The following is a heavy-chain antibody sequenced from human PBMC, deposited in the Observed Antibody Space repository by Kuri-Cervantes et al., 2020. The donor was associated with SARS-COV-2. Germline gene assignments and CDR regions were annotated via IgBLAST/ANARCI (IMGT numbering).Heavy chain of an antibody. J-gene: IGHJ3*02. CDR1: GFGFNSYW. CDR3: ARVDPSYGSGSRYGAFDI. D-gene: IGHD3-10*01. Sequence: GESLKISCAASGFGFNSYWISWVRQAPGKGLEWVANIKQDGSEKHYVDSVKGRFTISRDNAKNSLYLQMNSLRAEDTAVYYCARVDPSYGSGSRYGAFDIWGQGTMVTVSS. V-gene: IGHV3-7*01. CDR2: IKQDGSEK.